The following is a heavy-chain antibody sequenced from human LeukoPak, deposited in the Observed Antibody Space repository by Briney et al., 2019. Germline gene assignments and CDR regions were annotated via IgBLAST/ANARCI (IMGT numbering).Heavy chain of an antibody. J-gene: IGHJ4*02. V-gene: IGHV3-23*01. CDR3: AKVAVAGDY. Sequence: PGRSLRLSCAAFGITLSSNAMGGVRKAPGKAVEWVSAIGGSGGSTYYADSVKGRFTISRDNSENTLYLQMNSLRAEDTAVYYFAKVAVAGDYWGQGTLVTVSS. D-gene: IGHD6-19*01. CDR1: GITLSSNA. CDR2: IGGSGGST.